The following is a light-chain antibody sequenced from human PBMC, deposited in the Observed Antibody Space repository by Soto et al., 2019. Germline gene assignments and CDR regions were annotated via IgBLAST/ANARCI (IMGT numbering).Light chain of an antibody. CDR1: QYISNH. Sequence: DIQITQSPSSLSASVGYRGTITCQSGQYISNHLNWYQQKPGKAPKLLIYVASNLDTGVPSRFSGSGSGTEFTFTISSLQTEDVATYYCQLYDNLLLTFAGGTKVDIK. J-gene: IGKJ4*01. V-gene: IGKV1-33*01. CDR3: QLYDNLLLT. CDR2: VAS.